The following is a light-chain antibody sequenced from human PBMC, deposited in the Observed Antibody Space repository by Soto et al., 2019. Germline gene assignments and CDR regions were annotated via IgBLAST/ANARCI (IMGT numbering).Light chain of an antibody. J-gene: IGKJ1*01. V-gene: IGKV3-15*01. CDR3: QQYNSWPRT. Sequence: EIVMTQSPATLSVSPGERATLSCRASHSISDTLAWYQQKPGQAPRLLIFGSSTRAPGIPARFSASGSETEFTLTITTLQSEDFAVYYCQQYNSWPRTFGQGTKVDSK. CDR2: GSS. CDR1: HSISDT.